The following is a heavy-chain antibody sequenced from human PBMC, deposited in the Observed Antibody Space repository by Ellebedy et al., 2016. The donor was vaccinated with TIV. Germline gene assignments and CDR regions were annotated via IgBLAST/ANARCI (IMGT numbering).Heavy chain of an antibody. J-gene: IGHJ6*02. CDR2: INPSGGDT. CDR1: AYTFTDYH. V-gene: IGHV1-46*01. CDR3: ARGPNYGLDV. Sequence: AASVKVSCKTSAYTFTDYHFNWVRQAPGQGLEWMGIINPSGGDTTYPQKFQGRVTMTSDTSTRTVYIELSSLRSEDTAVYYCARGPNYGLDVWGQGTTVTVSS.